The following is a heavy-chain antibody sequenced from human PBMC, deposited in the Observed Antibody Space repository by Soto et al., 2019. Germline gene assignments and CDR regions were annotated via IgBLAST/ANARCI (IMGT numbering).Heavy chain of an antibody. V-gene: IGHV4-30-4*01. D-gene: IGHD5-12*01. CDR3: AREGPFDGYNYIHYYYYGMDV. CDR1: GGSISSGDYY. Sequence: QVQLQESGPGLVKPSQTLSLTCTVSGGSISSGDYYWSWIRQPPGKGLEWIGYIYYSGSTYYNPSLKSRVTISVYTSKNQFSLELSSVTAADTAVYYCAREGPFDGYNYIHYYYYGMDVWGQGTTVTVSS. CDR2: IYYSGST. J-gene: IGHJ6*02.